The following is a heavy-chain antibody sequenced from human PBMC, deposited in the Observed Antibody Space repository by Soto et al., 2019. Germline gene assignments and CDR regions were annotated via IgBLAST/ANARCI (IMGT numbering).Heavy chain of an antibody. J-gene: IGHJ4*02. CDR1: GYTFTSYH. CDR3: ARPLIGTYTLAFDY. Sequence: QVQLVQSGPEVKKPGASVRVSCKASGYTFTSYHMHWVRQAPGQGLEWVGIINPSGDTTTYAQKYQGRVTITRDTSTSTHFMELSSLRYEDTAVYYCARPLIGTYTLAFDYWGQGTLVTVSS. V-gene: IGHV1-46*01. D-gene: IGHD1-26*01. CDR2: INPSGDTT.